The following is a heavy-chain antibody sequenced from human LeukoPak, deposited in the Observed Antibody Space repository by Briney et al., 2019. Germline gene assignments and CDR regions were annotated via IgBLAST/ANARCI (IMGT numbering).Heavy chain of an antibody. J-gene: IGHJ4*02. D-gene: IGHD3-22*01. CDR2: INAGNGNT. CDR3: ARDHESSGYYHVGY. CDR1: GYTFTSYV. Sequence: ASVKVSCKASGYTFTSYVIHWVRQAPGQRLEWMGWINAGNGNTKYSQKFQGRVTITRDTSASTAYMELTSLRSEDTAIYYCARDHESSGYYHVGYWGQGTQVTVSS. V-gene: IGHV1-3*01.